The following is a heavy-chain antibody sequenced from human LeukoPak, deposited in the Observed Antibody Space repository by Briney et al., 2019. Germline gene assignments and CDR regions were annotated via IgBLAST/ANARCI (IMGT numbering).Heavy chain of an antibody. Sequence: GGSLRLSCAASGLTVSTNDLSWVRQAPGKGLEWVSVLNSDGNTKYADSLQGRFTISIDNSKNTLYLEMNSLSPADTAVYYCARGVEPLAANTLAYWGQGTLVTVSS. CDR3: ARGVEPLAANTLAY. CDR1: GLTVSTND. D-gene: IGHD3-16*01. J-gene: IGHJ4*02. CDR2: LNSDGNT. V-gene: IGHV3-53*01.